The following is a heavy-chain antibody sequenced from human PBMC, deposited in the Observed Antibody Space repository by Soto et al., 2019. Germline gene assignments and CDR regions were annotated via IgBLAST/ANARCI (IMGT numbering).Heavy chain of an antibody. CDR2: IYYSGST. V-gene: IGHV4-61*08. CDR1: SVGHY. D-gene: IGHD3-3*01. J-gene: IGHJ4*02. Sequence: SVGHYWRCIIKNTGKGLEWIGYIYYSGSTNYNPSLKSRVTISVDTSKNQFSLKLSSVTAADTAVYYCARAGVSSVWSEAYYFDYWGQGTLVTVSS. CDR3: ARAGVSSVWSEAYYFDY.